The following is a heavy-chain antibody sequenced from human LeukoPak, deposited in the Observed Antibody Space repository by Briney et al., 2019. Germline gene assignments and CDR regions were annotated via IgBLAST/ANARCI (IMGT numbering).Heavy chain of an antibody. CDR1: GYSFTSYW. J-gene: IGHJ3*02. CDR3: ARCLRYSSGYYPFDAFDI. V-gene: IGHV5-51*01. CDR2: IYPGDPDT. Sequence: GESLKISCKGSGYSFTSYWIGWVRQMPGKGLEWMGIIYPGDPDTRYSPSFQGQVTISADKSISTAYLQWSSLKASDTAMYYCARCLRYSSGYYPFDAFDIWGRGTMVTVSS. D-gene: IGHD3-22*01.